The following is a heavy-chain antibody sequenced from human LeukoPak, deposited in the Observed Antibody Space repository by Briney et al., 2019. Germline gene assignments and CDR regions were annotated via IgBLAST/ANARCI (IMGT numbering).Heavy chain of an antibody. V-gene: IGHV3-48*01. CDR2: ISGSSSTI. J-gene: IGHJ5*02. D-gene: IGHD1-7*01. CDR1: GFTFSSYS. CDR3: ARGRNNWNYAQPGFDP. Sequence: GGSLRLSCAASGFTFSSYSMNWVRQAPGKGLEWVSYISGSSSTIYYADSVKGRFTISRDNAKNSLYLQMNSLRAEDTAVYYCARGRNNWNYAQPGFDPWGQGTLVTVSS.